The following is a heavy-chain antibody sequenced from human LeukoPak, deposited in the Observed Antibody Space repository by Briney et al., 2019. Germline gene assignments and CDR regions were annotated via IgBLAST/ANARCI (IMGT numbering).Heavy chain of an antibody. CDR1: GYSFSKYS. Sequence: ASVKVSCKASGYSFSKYSITWVRQAPGQGLEWMGWISAYNGNTNYAQKLQGRVTMTTDTSTSTAYMELRSLRSDDTAVYYCARGKYYYDSSGYCFDYWGQGTLVTVSS. D-gene: IGHD3-22*01. CDR3: ARGKYYYDSSGYCFDY. J-gene: IGHJ4*02. CDR2: ISAYNGNT. V-gene: IGHV1-18*01.